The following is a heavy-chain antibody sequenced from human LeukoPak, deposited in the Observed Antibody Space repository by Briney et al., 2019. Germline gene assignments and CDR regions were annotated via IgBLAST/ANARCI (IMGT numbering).Heavy chain of an antibody. J-gene: IGHJ5*02. D-gene: IGHD3-3*01. Sequence: GGSLRLSCAASGFTFSSYSMYWVRQAPGRGLEWVSSISSSSSYIYYADSVKGRFTISRDNAKHSLYLQMNSLRAEDTAVYYCARDFERFLEWSQFDPWGRGTLVTVSS. V-gene: IGHV3-21*01. CDR2: ISSSSSYI. CDR3: ARDFERFLEWSQFDP. CDR1: GFTFSSYS.